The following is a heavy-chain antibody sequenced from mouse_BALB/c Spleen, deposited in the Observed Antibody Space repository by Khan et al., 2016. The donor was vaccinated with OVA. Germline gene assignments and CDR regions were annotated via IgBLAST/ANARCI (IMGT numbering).Heavy chain of an antibody. CDR2: ISSGGTYT. D-gene: IGHD2-2*01. J-gene: IGHJ2*01. CDR1: GFSFSSYS. V-gene: IGHV5-6-4*01. CDR3: PRHRGYDGHNTDFDY. Sequence: EVQVVESGGGLVRPGGSLKLSCAASGFSFSSYSMSWVRQTPEKRLEWVATISSGGTYTYYPDSVKGRFTISRDHAKNTLYLQMSSLQSEDTAIYYCPRHRGYDGHNTDFDYWGQGTTLTVSS.